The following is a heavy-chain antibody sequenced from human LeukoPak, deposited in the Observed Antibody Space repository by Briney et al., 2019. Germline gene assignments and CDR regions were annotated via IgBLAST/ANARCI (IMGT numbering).Heavy chain of an antibody. Sequence: GGSLRLSCAASGFTFSSFWMTWVRQAPGKGLEWVANIDRDGSVQHYVDSVKGRFTISRDNAKNSLSLQMNSLRAEDTAVYYCARDASPGDSSAWLDAFDIWGHGTMVTVSS. J-gene: IGHJ3*02. CDR3: ARDASPGDSSAWLDAFDI. V-gene: IGHV3-7*01. CDR2: IDRDGSVQ. CDR1: GFTFSSFW. D-gene: IGHD6-19*01.